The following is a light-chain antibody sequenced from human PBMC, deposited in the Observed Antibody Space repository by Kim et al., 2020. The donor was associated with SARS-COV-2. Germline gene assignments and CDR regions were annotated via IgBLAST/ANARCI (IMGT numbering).Light chain of an antibody. CDR1: QGIRND. CDR3: LHDYNYPFT. CDR2: AAS. V-gene: IGKV1-6*01. J-gene: IGKJ3*01. Sequence: AIQMTQSPSSLSASVGDRVTITCRASQGIRNDLGWYQQKPGKAPKLLIYAASTLQSGVPSRFSGSGSGTDFTFTINSLQPEDFATYFCLHDYNYPFTFGPGTKVDIK.